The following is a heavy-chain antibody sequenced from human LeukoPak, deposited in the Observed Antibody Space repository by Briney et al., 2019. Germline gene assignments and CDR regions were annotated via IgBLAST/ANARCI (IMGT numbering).Heavy chain of an antibody. CDR1: GYTFTGYY. CDR2: INPNTGGT. CDR3: ARDRPEVGFDP. D-gene: IGHD2-15*01. J-gene: IGHJ5*02. V-gene: IGHV1-2*02. Sequence: ASVKVSCKASGYTFTGYYIHWVRQAPGQGLEWMGWINPNTGGTKYTQKFQGRVTMTRDTSISTAYMELSRLRSDDTAVYYCARDRPEVGFDPWGQGTLVTVSS.